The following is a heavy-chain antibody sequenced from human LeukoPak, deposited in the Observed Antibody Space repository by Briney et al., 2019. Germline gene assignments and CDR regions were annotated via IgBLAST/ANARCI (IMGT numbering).Heavy chain of an antibody. CDR3: ANAIPAAI. J-gene: IGHJ4*02. D-gene: IGHD2-2*01. V-gene: IGHV3-23*01. CDR2: IGGSGGVT. CDR1: GFTFSTYA. Sequence: SGGSLRLSCAASGFTFSTYALTWVRQAPGKGLEWVSTIGGSGGVTYYADSVKGRFTISRDNSKNTLYLQLNSLKTEDTAVYYCANAIPAAIWGQGTLVTVSS.